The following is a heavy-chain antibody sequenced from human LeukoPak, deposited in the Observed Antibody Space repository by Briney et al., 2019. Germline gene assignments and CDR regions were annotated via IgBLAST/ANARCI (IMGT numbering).Heavy chain of an antibody. V-gene: IGHV4-34*01. CDR3: ARTTEGGYTYDYFYYYYMDV. CDR2: INHSGST. J-gene: IGHJ6*03. CDR1: GGSFSNYY. D-gene: IGHD5-18*01. Sequence: PSETLSLTCGVYGGSFSNYYWSWIRQPPGKGLEWIGEINHSGSTNYNPSLKSRVTISVDSSKNQFSLKLSSVTAADTAVYYCARTTEGGYTYDYFYYYYMDVWGKGTTVTISS.